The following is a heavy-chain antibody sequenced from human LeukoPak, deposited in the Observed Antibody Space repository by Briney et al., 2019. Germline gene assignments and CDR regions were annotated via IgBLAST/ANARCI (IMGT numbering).Heavy chain of an antibody. Sequence: QAGGSLRLSCAASGFTFSSYSMNWVRQAPGKGMEWVSYISSSISTIYYAYSVKRRFTISRHNSKNTLYLQMSSLRIEDTAVYYCVNISVEDYWGQGTRVTVSS. D-gene: IGHD2-21*01. V-gene: IGHV3-48*01. CDR1: GFTFSSYS. J-gene: IGHJ4*02. CDR3: VNISVEDY. CDR2: ISSSISTI.